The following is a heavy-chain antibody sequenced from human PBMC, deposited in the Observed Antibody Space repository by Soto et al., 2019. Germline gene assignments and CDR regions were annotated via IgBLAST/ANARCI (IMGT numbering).Heavy chain of an antibody. CDR3: TRSIAVAAPDY. CDR1: GYTFTSYA. J-gene: IGHJ4*02. Sequence: ASEKVSCKASGYTFTSYAMHWVRQAPGQRLEWMGWINAGNGNTKYSQKFQGRVTITRDTSASTAYMELSSLRSEDTAVYYCTRSIAVAAPDYWGQGTLVTVSS. V-gene: IGHV1-3*01. D-gene: IGHD6-19*01. CDR2: INAGNGNT.